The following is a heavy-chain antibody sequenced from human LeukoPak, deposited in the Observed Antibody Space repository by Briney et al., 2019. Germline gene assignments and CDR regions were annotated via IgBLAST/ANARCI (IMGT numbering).Heavy chain of an antibody. J-gene: IGHJ4*02. CDR3: AKDVLARYSSIWYYFDY. D-gene: IGHD6-13*01. CDR1: GFTFSSYA. V-gene: IGHV3-23*01. CDR2: ISNDGGTI. Sequence: PGGSLRLSCAASGFTFSSYAMSWVRQAPGKGLEWVAVISNDGGTIYYADSVKGRFTISRDNSRNTLYLQMNSLRAEDTAVYYCAKDVLARYSSIWYYFDYWGQGILVTVSS.